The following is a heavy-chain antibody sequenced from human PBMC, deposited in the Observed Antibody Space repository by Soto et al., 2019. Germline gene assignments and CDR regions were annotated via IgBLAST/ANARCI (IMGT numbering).Heavy chain of an antibody. D-gene: IGHD3-16*01. Sequence: EVQLVESGGGLVQPGGSLRLSCAASGFTFSSYSMNWVRQAPGKGLEWVSYISSSSSTIYYADSVKGRFTISRDNAKNSLYLQMNRLRDEDTAVYYCARDSHVWGSCYDYWGQGTLVTVSS. CDR1: GFTFSSYS. CDR3: ARDSHVWGSCYDY. CDR2: ISSSSSTI. J-gene: IGHJ4*02. V-gene: IGHV3-48*02.